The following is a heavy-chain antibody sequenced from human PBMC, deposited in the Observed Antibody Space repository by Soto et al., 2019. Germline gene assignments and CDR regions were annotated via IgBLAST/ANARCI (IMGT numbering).Heavy chain of an antibody. Sequence: GGSLRLSCAASGFTFSSYAMSWVRQAPGKGLEWVSAISGSGGSTYYADSVKGRFTISRDNSKNTLYLQMNSLRAEDTAVYYCVSSKVELRYGMDVWGQGTTVTVSS. CDR1: GFTFSSYA. J-gene: IGHJ6*02. CDR2: ISGSGGST. V-gene: IGHV3-23*01. D-gene: IGHD1-26*01. CDR3: VSSKVELRYGMDV.